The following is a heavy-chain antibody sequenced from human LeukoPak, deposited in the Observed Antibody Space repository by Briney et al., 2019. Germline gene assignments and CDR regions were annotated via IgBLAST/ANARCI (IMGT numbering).Heavy chain of an antibody. CDR1: GYTFTGYY. Sequence: GASVKVSCKASGYTFTGYYMHWVRQAPGQGLEWMGWINPNSGGTNYAQKFQGRVTMTRDTSISKAYMELNSLRSDDTAVYYCARVPGYSGYDLAWDYWGQGTLVTVSS. J-gene: IGHJ4*02. CDR3: ARVPGYSGYDLAWDY. CDR2: INPNSGGT. V-gene: IGHV1-2*02. D-gene: IGHD5-12*01.